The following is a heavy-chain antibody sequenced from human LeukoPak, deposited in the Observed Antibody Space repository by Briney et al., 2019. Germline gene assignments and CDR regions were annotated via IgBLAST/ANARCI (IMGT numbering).Heavy chain of an antibody. CDR1: GFTFSSYE. CDR2: ISSSGSTI. CDR3: VREAPGLIVVVTAIQGGFDY. Sequence: GGSLRLSCAASGFTFSSYEMNWVRQAPGKGLEWVSYISSSGSTIYYADSVKGRFTISRDNAKNSLYLQMNSLRAEDTAVYYCVREAPGLIVVVTAIQGGFDYWGQGTLVTVSS. D-gene: IGHD2-21*02. J-gene: IGHJ4*02. V-gene: IGHV3-48*03.